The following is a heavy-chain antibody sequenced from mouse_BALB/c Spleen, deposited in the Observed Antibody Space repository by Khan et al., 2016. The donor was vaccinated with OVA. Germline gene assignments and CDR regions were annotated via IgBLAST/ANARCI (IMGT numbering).Heavy chain of an antibody. V-gene: IGHV3-2*02. CDR2: ISYSGNT. Sequence: VQLKESGPGLVKPSQSLSLTCTVTGYSITSDYAWNWIRQFPGNKLEWMGYISYSGNTKYNPSLKSRISITRDTSKNQFFLQLNSVTTEDTATYNRARSYGGDFENWGKGTTLTVSS. J-gene: IGHJ2*01. CDR3: ARSYGGDFEN. CDR1: GYSITSDYA. D-gene: IGHD1-1*02.